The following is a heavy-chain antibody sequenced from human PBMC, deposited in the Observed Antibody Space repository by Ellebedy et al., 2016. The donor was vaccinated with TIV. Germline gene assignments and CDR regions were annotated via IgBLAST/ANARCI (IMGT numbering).Heavy chain of an antibody. CDR2: IYHSGST. CDR3: ARSLSGGAGGPSLVLDL. J-gene: IGHJ3*01. V-gene: IGHV4-59*12. Sequence: MPGGSLRLSCTVSGGSISSYYWSWIRQPPGKGLEWIGYIYHSGSTNYNPSLKSRVSISIDTSKNHFSLRLRSLTAADTAVYYCARSLSGGAGGPSLVLDLWGQGAVVTVS. CDR1: GGSISSYY. D-gene: IGHD2-15*01.